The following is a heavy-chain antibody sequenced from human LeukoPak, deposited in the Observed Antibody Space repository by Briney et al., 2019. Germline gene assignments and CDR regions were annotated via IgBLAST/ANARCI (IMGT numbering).Heavy chain of an antibody. V-gene: IGHV3-23*01. CDR1: GFAFSGFA. CDR3: AKEDERYFDY. D-gene: IGHD6-25*01. CDR2: ISGRGDNT. Sequence: PGGSLRLSCSASGFAFSGFAMGWVRQAPGRGLEWVASISGRGDNTYYADSVEGRFTVSRDNSKNTLYLQMNSLRAEDTAVYYCAKEDERYFDYWGQGTLVTVSS. J-gene: IGHJ4*02.